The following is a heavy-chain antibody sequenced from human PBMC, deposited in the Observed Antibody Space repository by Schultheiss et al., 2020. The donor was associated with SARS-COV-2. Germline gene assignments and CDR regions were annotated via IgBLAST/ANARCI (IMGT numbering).Heavy chain of an antibody. V-gene: IGHV3-64D*06. J-gene: IGHJ4*02. CDR2: ISSNGGST. CDR1: GFTFSSYA. CDR3: VTRRGYSSSWYDNYLWYFDY. D-gene: IGHD6-13*01. Sequence: GSLKISCSASGFTFSSYAMHWVRQAPGKGLEYVSAISSNGGSTYYADSVKGRFTISRDNSKNTLYLQMSSLRAEDTAVYYCVTRRGYSSSWYDNYLWYFDYWGQGTLVTVSS.